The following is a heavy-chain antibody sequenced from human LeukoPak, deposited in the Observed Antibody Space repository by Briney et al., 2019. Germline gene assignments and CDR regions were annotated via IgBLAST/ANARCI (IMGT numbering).Heavy chain of an antibody. V-gene: IGHV1-24*01. CDR1: GYTLTELS. J-gene: IGHJ4*02. Sequence: GASVKVSCKVSGYTLTELSIHWVRQAPGKGLEWMGGFDPENGETIYAQNFQGRITMTEDTSTDTAYMELIGLKSEDTAVYYCARGAVLLWFGELLEEYYFDYWGQGTLVTVSS. CDR3: ARGAVLLWFGELLEEYYFDY. D-gene: IGHD3-10*01. CDR2: FDPENGET.